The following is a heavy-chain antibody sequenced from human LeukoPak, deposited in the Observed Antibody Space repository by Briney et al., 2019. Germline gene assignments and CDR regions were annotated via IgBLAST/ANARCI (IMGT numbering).Heavy chain of an antibody. D-gene: IGHD5-18*01. J-gene: IGHJ4*02. CDR1: GFTFSSYW. CDR2: INSDGSGT. Sequence: GGSLRLSCAASGFTFSSYWMHWVRQAPGKGLVWVSRINSDGSGTTYADSVKGRFTISRDNAKNTVSLQMNSLRAEDTAVYYCARARSYGTPYFDYWGQGTLVTVSS. CDR3: ARARSYGTPYFDY. V-gene: IGHV3-74*01.